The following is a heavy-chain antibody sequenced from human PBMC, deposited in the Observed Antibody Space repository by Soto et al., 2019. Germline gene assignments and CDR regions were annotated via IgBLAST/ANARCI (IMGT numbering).Heavy chain of an antibody. CDR2: IYYSGST. Sequence: SETLSLTCTVSGGSISSSSYYWGWIRQPPGKGLEWIGSIYYSGSTYYNPSLKSRVTISVDTSKNQFSLKLSSVTAADTAVYYCARRRGLRTDAFDIWGQGTMVTVSS. CDR1: GGSISSSSYY. J-gene: IGHJ3*02. D-gene: IGHD3-16*01. CDR3: ARRRGLRTDAFDI. V-gene: IGHV4-39*01.